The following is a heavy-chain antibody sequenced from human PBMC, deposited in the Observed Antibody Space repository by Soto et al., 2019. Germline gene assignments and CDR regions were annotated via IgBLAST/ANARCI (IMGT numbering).Heavy chain of an antibody. J-gene: IGHJ4*02. CDR3: ARGFILTGYYISDYLDY. CDR2: ISSSSSYI. Sequence: GGSLRLSCAASGFTFSSYSMNWVRQAPGKGLEWVSSISSSSSYIYYADSVKGRFTISRDNAKNSLYLQMNSLRAEDTAVYYCARGFILTGYYISDYLDYWGQGTLVTVSS. V-gene: IGHV3-21*01. D-gene: IGHD3-9*01. CDR1: GFTFSSYS.